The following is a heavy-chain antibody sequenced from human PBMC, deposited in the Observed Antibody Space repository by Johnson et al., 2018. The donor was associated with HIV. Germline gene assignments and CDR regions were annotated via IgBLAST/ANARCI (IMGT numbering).Heavy chain of an antibody. CDR1: GFTFSDYY. Sequence: VQLVESGGGVVQPGRSLRLSCVASGFTFSDYYMSWIRQAPGKGLEWVSYISSSGSTIYYADSVKGRFTISRDNAKNSLYLQMNSLRAEDTAVYYCARDRGRGGYSYGRGDAFDIWGQGTMVTVSS. J-gene: IGHJ3*02. CDR3: ARDRGRGGYSYGRGDAFDI. CDR2: ISSSGSTI. V-gene: IGHV3-11*04. D-gene: IGHD5-18*01.